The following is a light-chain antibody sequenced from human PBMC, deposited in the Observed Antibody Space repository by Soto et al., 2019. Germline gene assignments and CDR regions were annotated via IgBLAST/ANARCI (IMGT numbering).Light chain of an antibody. V-gene: IGLV2-23*01. Sequence: QSVLTQPASVSGSHGQTITISCTGTSTDVGSYDLVSWYQQHPGKAPKLMIYENNKRPPGVSNRCSGSKSGNTASLTISGLQAEDEVDYHCCSYAGSNTVVFGGGTKVTVL. J-gene: IGLJ2*01. CDR3: CSYAGSNTVV. CDR1: STDVGSYDL. CDR2: ENN.